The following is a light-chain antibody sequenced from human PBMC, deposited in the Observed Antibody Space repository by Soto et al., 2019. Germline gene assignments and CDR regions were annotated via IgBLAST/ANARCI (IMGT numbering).Light chain of an antibody. V-gene: IGKV3-20*01. J-gene: IGKJ5*01. CDR3: QQYDNSIT. Sequence: EIVLTQSPGTLSLSPGDTATLSCRASQSVSSNNLAWYHQKPGQTPRLLIYGASSRATGIPDRFSGSGSGTDFTLTISRLEPEDLAVYYCQQYDNSITFGQGTRLEIE. CDR2: GAS. CDR1: QSVSSNN.